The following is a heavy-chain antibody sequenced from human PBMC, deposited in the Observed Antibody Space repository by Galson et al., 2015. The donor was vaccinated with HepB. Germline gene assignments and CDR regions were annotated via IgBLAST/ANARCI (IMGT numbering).Heavy chain of an antibody. V-gene: IGHV3-23*01. CDR1: GFTFSSQA. J-gene: IGHJ6*02. Sequence: SLRLSCAASGFTFSSQAMTWVRQAPGKGLEWVSLISGRSTSTFYADSVKGRFTTSRDNSKNTVYLQMNSLRVEDTAIYYCATSPRGTSGVWGHGTTVTVSS. CDR3: ATSPRGTSGV. D-gene: IGHD3-16*01. CDR2: ISGRSTST.